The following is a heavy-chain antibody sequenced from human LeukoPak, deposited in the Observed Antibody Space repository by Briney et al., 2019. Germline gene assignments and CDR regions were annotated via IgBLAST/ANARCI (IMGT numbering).Heavy chain of an antibody. CDR1: GDSISNSNYY. CDR2: IYFTGST. Sequence: PSETLSLTCNVSGDSISNSNYYWGWIRQPPGKGLEWIGFIYFTGSTHYNPSLKSRVAISVDPSKNQFSLKVSFVTAADTAVYYCARDPVATPRFLDSWGQGTLVIVSS. V-gene: IGHV4-39*07. J-gene: IGHJ4*02. CDR3: ARDPVATPRFLDS. D-gene: IGHD5-12*01.